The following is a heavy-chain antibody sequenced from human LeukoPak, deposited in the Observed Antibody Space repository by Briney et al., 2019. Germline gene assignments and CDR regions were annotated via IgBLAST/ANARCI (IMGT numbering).Heavy chain of an antibody. Sequence: GGSLRLSCAASGFTFSSYGMHWVRQAPGKGLEWVAVISYDGSNQYYADSVKGRFTISRDDSKDTLYLQMNSLRAEDTAVYYCAPPLFGDDSFDYWGQGTLVTVSS. V-gene: IGHV3-30*03. CDR1: GFTFSSYG. D-gene: IGHD3-10*02. CDR3: APPLFGDDSFDY. CDR2: ISYDGSNQ. J-gene: IGHJ4*02.